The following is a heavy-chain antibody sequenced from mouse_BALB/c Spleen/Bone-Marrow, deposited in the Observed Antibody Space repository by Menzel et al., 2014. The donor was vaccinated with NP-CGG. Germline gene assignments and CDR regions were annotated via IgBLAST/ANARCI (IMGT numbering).Heavy chain of an antibody. V-gene: IGHV1S130*01. CDR1: GYTFTSSW. J-gene: IGHJ2*01. CDR2: IHPNSGNT. D-gene: IGHD1-1*01. CDR3: ARHSSYAWYFDF. Sequence: QVQLQQSGSVLVRPGASVKLSCKASGYTFTSSWIHWAKLWPGQGLEWIGEIHPNSGNTNYNEKFKGKATLTVDTSSSTAYVDLNSLTSEDSAVYYCARHSSYAWYFDFWGQGTTLTVSS.